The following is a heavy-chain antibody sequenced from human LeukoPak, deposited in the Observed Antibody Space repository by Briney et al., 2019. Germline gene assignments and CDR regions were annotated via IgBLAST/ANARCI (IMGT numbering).Heavy chain of an antibody. Sequence: GASVKVSCKASGYTFTSYGISWVRQAPGQGLEWMGWISAYNGNTNYAQKVQGRVTMTTDTSTSTAYMELRSLRSDDTAVYYCARDAARYCSSTTCSAFDIWGQGTMVTVSS. J-gene: IGHJ3*02. D-gene: IGHD2-2*01. CDR2: ISAYNGNT. CDR1: GYTFTSYG. V-gene: IGHV1-18*01. CDR3: ARDAARYCSSTTCSAFDI.